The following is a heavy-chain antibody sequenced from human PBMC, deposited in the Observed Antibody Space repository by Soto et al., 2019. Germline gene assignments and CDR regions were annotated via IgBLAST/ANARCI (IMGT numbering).Heavy chain of an antibody. V-gene: IGHV4-59*01. CDR3: ARIRYNWNDGNWFDP. CDR2: IYYTGTT. J-gene: IGHJ5*02. D-gene: IGHD1-1*01. Sequence: SETLSLTCSVSFGSINNFYWSWIRQAPGKGLEWIGQIYYTGTTNYNPSLKSRVTISVDTSKNQFSLKLSSVTAADTAVYYCARIRYNWNDGNWFDPWGQGTLVTVSS. CDR1: FGSINNFY.